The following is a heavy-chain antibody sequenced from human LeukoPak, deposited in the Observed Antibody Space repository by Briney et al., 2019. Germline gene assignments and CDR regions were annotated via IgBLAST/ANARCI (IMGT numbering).Heavy chain of an antibody. CDR1: GYSFSDYH. CDR2: IYPKSGGT. Sequence: ASVKVSCKASGYSFSDYHIHWVRQAPGQGLEWMGWIYPKSGGTYYAQKFQGRVSLTSDTSINTVYMELNSLTSGDTAVYFCARENWIWDFWGQGTLVTVSS. J-gene: IGHJ1*01. D-gene: IGHD1-1*01. CDR3: ARENWIWDF. V-gene: IGHV1-2*02.